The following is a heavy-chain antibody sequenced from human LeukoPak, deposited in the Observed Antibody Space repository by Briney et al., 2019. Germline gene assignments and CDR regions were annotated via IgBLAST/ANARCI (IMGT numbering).Heavy chain of an antibody. J-gene: IGHJ1*01. Sequence: ASVKASCKASGYTLNALSIHWVRQAPGKGLEWMGGLDPVDGETIYAQRFQGRVTMTEDTSTDTAYLDLRSLRSDDTAVYYCTTSRRFYYGSGTFQYWGQGTLLTVSS. D-gene: IGHD3-10*01. CDR1: GYTLNALS. V-gene: IGHV1-24*01. CDR2: LDPVDGET. CDR3: TTSRRFYYGSGTFQY.